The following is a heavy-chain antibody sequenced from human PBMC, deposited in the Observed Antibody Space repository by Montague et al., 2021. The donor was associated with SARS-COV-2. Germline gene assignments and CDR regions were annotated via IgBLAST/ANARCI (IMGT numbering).Heavy chain of an antibody. CDR1: GFTFSSYS. CDR3: ARDQGYSYANSYWYCDL. D-gene: IGHD5-18*01. V-gene: IGHV3-21*01. Sequence: SLRLSCAASGFTFSSYSMNWVRQAPGKGLEWVSSISSSSSYIYDADSVKGRFTISRDNAKNSLYLQMNSLRAEDTAVYYCARDQGYSYANSYWYCDLWGRGTLVTVSS. CDR2: ISSSSSYI. J-gene: IGHJ2*01.